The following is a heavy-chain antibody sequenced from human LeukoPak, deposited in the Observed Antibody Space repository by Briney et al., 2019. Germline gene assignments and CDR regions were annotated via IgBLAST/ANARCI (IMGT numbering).Heavy chain of an antibody. Sequence: SETLSLTCTVSGYSISSGYYWSWIRQPAGKGLEWIGRIYTSGSNNYNPSLKSRVTMSVDTSKNQFSLKLSSVTAADTAVYYCARGPYYFDSSGAFDIWGQGTMVTVSS. CDR2: IYTSGSN. D-gene: IGHD3-22*01. CDR3: ARGPYYFDSSGAFDI. J-gene: IGHJ3*02. V-gene: IGHV4-61*02. CDR1: GYSISSGYY.